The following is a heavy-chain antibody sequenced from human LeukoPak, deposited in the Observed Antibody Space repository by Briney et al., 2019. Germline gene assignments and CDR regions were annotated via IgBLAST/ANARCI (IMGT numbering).Heavy chain of an antibody. CDR2: ISAYNGNT. V-gene: IGHV1-18*01. J-gene: IGHJ4*02. D-gene: IGHD3-10*01. Sequence: ASVKVSCKASGYTFTSYGISWVRQAPGQGLEWMGWISAYNGNTNYAQKLQGRVTMTTDTSTSTVYMELSSLRSEDTAVYYCARDGLSTGEVVRGVQFDYWGQGTLVTVSS. CDR1: GYTFTSYG. CDR3: ARDGLSTGEVVRGVQFDY.